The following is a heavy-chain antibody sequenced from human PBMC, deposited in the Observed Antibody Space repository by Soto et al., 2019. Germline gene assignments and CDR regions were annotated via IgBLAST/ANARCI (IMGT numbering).Heavy chain of an antibody. CDR3: FGVLAAPLDY. Sequence: PSETLSLTCSVSCGSITNTHSHCGWIRQAPGKGLGLIGTFYFLGATDYNPSLQSRVTISADTSKNQISLHVRSVTAAETAVYCSFGVLAAPLDYWGQGTRVTVSS. V-gene: IGHV4-39*01. CDR2: FYFLGAT. D-gene: IGHD3-3*01. CDR1: CGSITNTHSH. J-gene: IGHJ4*01.